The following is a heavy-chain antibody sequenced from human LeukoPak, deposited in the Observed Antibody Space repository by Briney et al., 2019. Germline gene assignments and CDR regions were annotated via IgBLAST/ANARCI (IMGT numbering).Heavy chain of an antibody. CDR1: GDSLTTYY. Sequence: PSETLSLTCTISGDSLTTYYWSWIRQPPGKGLEWIGYIYYSGSTTYNASLKSRVTISVDTSRNQFSLNLISVTAADTAVYYCARWGAYCGGDCLNPVYAFDLWGQGTTVTVSS. CDR3: ARWGAYCGGDCLNPVYAFDL. D-gene: IGHD2-21*02. V-gene: IGHV4-59*01. CDR2: IYYSGST. J-gene: IGHJ3*01.